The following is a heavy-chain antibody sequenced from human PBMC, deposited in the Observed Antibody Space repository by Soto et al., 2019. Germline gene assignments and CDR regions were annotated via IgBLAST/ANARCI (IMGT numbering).Heavy chain of an antibody. V-gene: IGHV1-69*01. D-gene: IGHD3-16*02. J-gene: IGHJ4*02. CDR1: GGTFNKYA. CDR2: IIPIFDTP. CDR3: ARSIGSGGVVGGFAY. Sequence: QVQLVQSGAEVKKPGSAVKISCKASGGTFNKYAMNWVRQAPGQGLEWMGGIIPIFDTPNYAQKFQGRLTITVDESTTTAYMDLSSLRSEDTAVYYCARSIGSGGVVGGFAYWGQGTQVTVSS.